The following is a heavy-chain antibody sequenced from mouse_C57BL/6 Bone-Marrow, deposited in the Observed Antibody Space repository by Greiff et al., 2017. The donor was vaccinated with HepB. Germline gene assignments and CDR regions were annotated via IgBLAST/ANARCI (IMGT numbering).Heavy chain of an antibody. CDR2: ISSGSSTI. V-gene: IGHV5-17*01. Sequence: EVMLVESGGGLVKPGGSLKLSCAASGFTFSDYGIHWVRQAPEKGLEWVAYISSGSSTIYYADTVKGRFTISRDNAKNTLFLQMTSLRSEDTAMYYCATTVVAARYYAMDYWGQGTSVTVSS. J-gene: IGHJ4*01. CDR1: GFTFSDYG. CDR3: ATTVVAARYYAMDY. D-gene: IGHD1-1*01.